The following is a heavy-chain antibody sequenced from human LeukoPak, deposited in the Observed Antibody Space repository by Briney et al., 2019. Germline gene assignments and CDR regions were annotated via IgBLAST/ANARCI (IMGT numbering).Heavy chain of an antibody. D-gene: IGHD2-15*01. CDR3: ARVPPIVVVVAATPSDWFDP. CDR1: GYTFTTYG. J-gene: IGHJ5*02. CDR2: ISAYNGNT. Sequence: ASVKVSCKASGYTFTTYGISWVRQAPGQGLEWMGWISAYNGNTNYAQKLQGRVTMTTDTSTSTAYMELRSLRSDDTAVYYCARVPPIVVVVAATPSDWFDPWGQGTLVTGSS. V-gene: IGHV1-18*01.